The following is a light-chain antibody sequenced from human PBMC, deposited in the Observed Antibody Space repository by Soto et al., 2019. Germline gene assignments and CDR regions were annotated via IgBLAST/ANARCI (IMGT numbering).Light chain of an antibody. CDR1: QGIKSD. V-gene: IGKV1-17*02. CDR2: PAS. CDR3: LQHNSFPFT. Sequence: DTQMTQSPSSLSASVGDRVTITCRAGQGIKSDLGWYQQKPGKAPTRLIYPASSLQSGVPSRFSGRVSGTEFTLTISNLQPEDFAIYYCLQHNSFPFTFGPGTRVDI. J-gene: IGKJ3*01.